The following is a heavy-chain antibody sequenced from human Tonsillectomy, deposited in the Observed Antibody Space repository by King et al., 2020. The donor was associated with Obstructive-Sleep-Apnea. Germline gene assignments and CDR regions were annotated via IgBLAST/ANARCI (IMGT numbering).Heavy chain of an antibody. D-gene: IGHD2-2*01. Sequence: VKLVESGGGVVQPGRSLRLSCAASGFIFSSYGMHWVRQAPGKGLEWVALIWYDGSNKYYADSVRGRFTLSRDNSKNTLYLQMHSLRAEDTAVYYCARDLVPAAVRLRYYGMDVWGQGTTVTVSS. J-gene: IGHJ6*02. V-gene: IGHV3-33*01. CDR3: ARDLVPAAVRLRYYGMDV. CDR1: GFIFSSYG. CDR2: IWYDGSNK.